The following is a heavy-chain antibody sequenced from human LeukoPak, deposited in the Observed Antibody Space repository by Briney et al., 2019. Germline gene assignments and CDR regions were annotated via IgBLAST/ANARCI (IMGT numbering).Heavy chain of an antibody. J-gene: IGHJ6*02. V-gene: IGHV3-7*01. Sequence: GGSLRLSCAASGFTFSSYWMNWVRQAPGKGLEWVANINQDGSEKYYVDSVKGRFIITRDNAKNSLYPQMNSLRADDTAVYYCVRAMDVWGQGTTVTVSS. CDR3: VRAMDV. CDR1: GFTFSSYW. CDR2: INQDGSEK.